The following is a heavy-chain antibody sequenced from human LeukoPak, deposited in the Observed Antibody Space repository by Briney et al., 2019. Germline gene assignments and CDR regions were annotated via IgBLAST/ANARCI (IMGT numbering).Heavy chain of an antibody. Sequence: PGGSLRLSCAASGFTFSSYSMNWVRQAPGKGLEWVSSISSSSSDIYYADSVKGRFTISRDNAKSSLYLQMNSLRAEDTAVYYCARDGLYCSSTNCYLDYWGQGTLVTVSS. V-gene: IGHV3-21*01. CDR2: ISSSSSDI. D-gene: IGHD2-2*01. CDR3: ARDGLYCSSTNCYLDY. CDR1: GFTFSSYS. J-gene: IGHJ4*02.